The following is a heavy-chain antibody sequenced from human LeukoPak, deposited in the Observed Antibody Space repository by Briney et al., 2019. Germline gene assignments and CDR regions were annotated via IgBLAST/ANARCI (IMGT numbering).Heavy chain of an antibody. Sequence: GGPLRLSCAASGFTFSDYWMHWVPPAPGKGVVWISRIKRDGSSTSYAVSVRGRFTIPRDNVKNTLFLQMNSLRAEDTAVYYRANHFDSSISWGQGTLVTVSS. J-gene: IGHJ5*02. CDR1: GFTFSDYW. CDR2: IKRDGSST. CDR3: ANHFDSSIS. D-gene: IGHD3-22*01. V-gene: IGHV3-74*01.